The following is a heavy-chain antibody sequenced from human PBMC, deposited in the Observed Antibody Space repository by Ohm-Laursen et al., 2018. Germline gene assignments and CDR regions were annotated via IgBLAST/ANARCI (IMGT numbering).Heavy chain of an antibody. J-gene: IGHJ6*02. V-gene: IGHV3-11*01. CDR3: ARRIPLYGMDV. CDR1: GFTVRTNY. Sequence: SLRLSCAASGFTVRTNYMSWVRQAPGKGLEWVANFHYSRTSLIYYADSVIGRFTISRDNAENSLFLQMNSLRADDTAIYYCARRIPLYGMDVWGQGTTVTVSS. CDR2: FHYSRTSLI. D-gene: IGHD2-2*02.